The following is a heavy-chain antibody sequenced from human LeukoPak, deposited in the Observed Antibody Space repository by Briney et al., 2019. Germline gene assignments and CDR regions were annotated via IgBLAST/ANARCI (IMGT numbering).Heavy chain of an antibody. D-gene: IGHD6-6*01. CDR1: GFTFSTYT. V-gene: IGHV3-48*04. J-gene: IGHJ4*02. CDR2: ISSGNSNI. Sequence: PGGSLRLSCAPSGFTFSTYTMNWVRQAPGKGLEWVSYISSGNSNIYYADSVKGRFTISRDNAKNSLYLQMNSLRAEDTAVYYCARRGSMTGPPPLWGQGTLVTVSS. CDR3: ARRGSMTGPPPL.